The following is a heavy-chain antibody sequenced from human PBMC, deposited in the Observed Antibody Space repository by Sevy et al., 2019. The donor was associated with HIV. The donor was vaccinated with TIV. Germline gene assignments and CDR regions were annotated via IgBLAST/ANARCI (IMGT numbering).Heavy chain of an antibody. Sequence: GGSLSLSCAASGLTFSTYGMNWVRQAPGKGLEWVSYISDSSSTRYYADSVKGRFTISRDNAKNSLYLQMNILRDEDTAVYYCARDRGPFSPWGQGTLVTVSS. CDR3: ARDRGPFSP. CDR2: ISDSSSTR. V-gene: IGHV3-48*02. J-gene: IGHJ5*02. CDR1: GLTFSTYG.